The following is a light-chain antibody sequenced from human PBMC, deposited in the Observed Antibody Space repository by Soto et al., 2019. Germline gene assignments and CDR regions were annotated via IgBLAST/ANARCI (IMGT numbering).Light chain of an antibody. V-gene: IGKV1-27*01. Sequence: DIQMTQSPSSLSASVGDRVTITCRASQGISNYLAWYQQKPGKVPKLLIYAASTLQSGVPSRFSGIGSGTDFTLTISSLQPEDVATYYCQSSWTFGQGTKVEIK. J-gene: IGKJ1*01. CDR1: QGISNY. CDR3: QSSWT. CDR2: AAS.